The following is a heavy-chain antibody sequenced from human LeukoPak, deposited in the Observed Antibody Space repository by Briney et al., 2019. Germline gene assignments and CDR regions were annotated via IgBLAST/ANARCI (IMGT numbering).Heavy chain of an antibody. CDR2: INPNSGGT. CDR3: ARDLKTPNWFDP. Sequence: ASVKVSCKASGYTFTSYYMHWVRQAPGQGLEWMGWINPNSGGTNYAQKFQGRVTMTRDTSISTAYMELSRLRSDDTAVYYCARDLKTPNWFDPWGQGTLVTVSS. J-gene: IGHJ5*02. V-gene: IGHV1-2*02. CDR1: GYTFTSYY.